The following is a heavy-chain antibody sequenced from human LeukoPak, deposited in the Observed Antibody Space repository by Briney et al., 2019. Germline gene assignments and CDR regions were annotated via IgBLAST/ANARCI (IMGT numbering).Heavy chain of an antibody. CDR3: ARDFQIAAAGTGAFDI. J-gene: IGHJ3*02. D-gene: IGHD6-13*01. V-gene: IGHV4-59*02. Sequence: SETLSLTCTVSGGSVTSYYWSWLRQPPGKGVEWIGYIYYSGSTNYNPSLKSRVTISVDTSKNQFSLKLSSVTAADTAVYYCARDFQIAAAGTGAFDIWGQGTMVTVSS. CDR2: IYYSGST. CDR1: GGSVTSYY.